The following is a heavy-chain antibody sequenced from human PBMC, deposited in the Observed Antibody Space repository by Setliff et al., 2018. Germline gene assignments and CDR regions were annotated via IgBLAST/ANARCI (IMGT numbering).Heavy chain of an antibody. V-gene: IGHV4-61*09. CDR3: ARESATIGEFPLYYFDK. D-gene: IGHD3-10*01. CDR1: GGSISGASISSGGFY. CDR2: FHTGGAT. J-gene: IGHJ4*02. Sequence: PSETLSLTCTVSGGSISGASISSGGFYWSWIRQSAGRGLEWIGHFHTGGATDYNLSLKSRVTISLDSSKNQFSLRLSSVTAADAAVYFCARESATIGEFPLYYFDKWGQG.